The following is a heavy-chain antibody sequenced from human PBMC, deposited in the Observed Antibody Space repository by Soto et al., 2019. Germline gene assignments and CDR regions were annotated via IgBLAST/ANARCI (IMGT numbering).Heavy chain of an antibody. V-gene: IGHV3-23*01. Sequence: GGSLRLSCAASGFTFSNYAMNWVRQAPGKGLEWVSAISNSFSDGNTHYADSVKGRFTISRDNDKNTVFLEMNSLRAEDTAVYYCAKVFSPEGGNCFDYWGQGTLATVS. CDR1: GFTFSNYA. J-gene: IGHJ4*02. CDR2: ISNSFSDGNT. CDR3: AKVFSPEGGNCFDY.